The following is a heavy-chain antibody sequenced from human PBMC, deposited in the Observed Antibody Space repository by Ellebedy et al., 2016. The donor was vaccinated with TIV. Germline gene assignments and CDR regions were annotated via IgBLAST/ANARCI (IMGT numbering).Heavy chain of an antibody. J-gene: IGHJ3*02. V-gene: IGHV3-74*01. CDR3: ARDRWAEYTFDI. D-gene: IGHD6-6*01. Sequence: GESLKISCVASGFSFCNYWIHWVRQVPGKGLVWVSRINSDGSGTSYADSVKGRFRISRDNAENTVSLQMNSLRAEDTAIYYCARDRWAEYTFDIWGQGTMVTVSS. CDR1: GFSFCNYW. CDR2: INSDGSGT.